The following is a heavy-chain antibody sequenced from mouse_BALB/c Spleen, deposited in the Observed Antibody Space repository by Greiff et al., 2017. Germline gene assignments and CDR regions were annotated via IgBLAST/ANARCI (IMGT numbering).Heavy chain of an antibody. CDR2: ISDGGSYT. CDR1: GFTFSDYY. Sequence: VQLKESGGGLVKPGGSLKLSCAASGFTFSDYYMYWVRQTPEKRLEWVATISDGGSYTYYPDSVKGRFTISRDNAKNNLYLQMSSLKSEDTAMYYCAREREDYGGFAYWGQGTLVTVSA. J-gene: IGHJ3*01. V-gene: IGHV5-4*02. CDR3: AREREDYGGFAY. D-gene: IGHD1-1*02.